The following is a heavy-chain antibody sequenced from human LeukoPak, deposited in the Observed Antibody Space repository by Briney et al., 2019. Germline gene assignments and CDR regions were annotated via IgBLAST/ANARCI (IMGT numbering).Heavy chain of an antibody. CDR1: GYTFTGYY. J-gene: IGHJ4*02. D-gene: IGHD1-20*01. CDR3: ASGPYNWNDGGDY. Sequence: ASVKVSCKASGYTFTGYYMHWVRQAPGQGLEWMGRINPNRGGTNYAQKFQGWVTMTRDKSISTAYMELSRLRSDDTAVYYCASGPYNWNDGGDYWGQGTLVTVSS. V-gene: IGHV1-2*04. CDR2: INPNRGGT.